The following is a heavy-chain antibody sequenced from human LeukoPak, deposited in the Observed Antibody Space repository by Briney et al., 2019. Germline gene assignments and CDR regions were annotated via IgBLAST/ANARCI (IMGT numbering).Heavy chain of an antibody. CDR1: GDSVSNGNYY. V-gene: IGHV4-61*03. Sequence: PSETLSLTCTVSGDSVSNGNYYWSWLRQPPGKALEWIGYIYYTGKTYYNPSLEGRVTILVDTSRNHFSVKLSSVTAADTAVYYCARARNWNVRRVLDYWGQGTLVTVSS. D-gene: IGHD1-20*01. J-gene: IGHJ4*02. CDR2: IYYTGKT. CDR3: ARARNWNVRRVLDY.